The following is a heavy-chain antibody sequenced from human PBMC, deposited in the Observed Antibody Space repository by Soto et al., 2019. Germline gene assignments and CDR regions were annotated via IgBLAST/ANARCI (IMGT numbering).Heavy chain of an antibody. CDR3: ARSRIVPAAKYYFDN. CDR2: IIPILGIA. D-gene: IGHD2-2*01. Sequence: SVKVYCKASGGTFSSYTISWVRQAPGQGLEWMGRIIPILGIANYAQKFQGRVTITADKSTSTAYMELSSLRSEDTAVYYCARSRIVPAAKYYFDNWGQGTLVTLSS. CDR1: GGTFSSYT. V-gene: IGHV1-69*02. J-gene: IGHJ4*02.